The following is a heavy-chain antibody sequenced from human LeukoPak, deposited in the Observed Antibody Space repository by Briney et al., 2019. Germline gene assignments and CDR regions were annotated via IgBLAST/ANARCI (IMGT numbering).Heavy chain of an antibody. Sequence: GRSLRLSCAVSGVTFSNYVVHWVRQAPGKGLEWVAVISYDGRNKYYADSVKGRFTISRDNSKNTLYLQMNSLRGEDTAVYYWAFCSITAEPDYWGQGTLVTGSS. J-gene: IGHJ4*02. V-gene: IGHV3-30*03. CDR3: AFCSITAEPDY. D-gene: IGHD7-27*01. CDR2: ISYDGRNK. CDR1: GVTFSNYV.